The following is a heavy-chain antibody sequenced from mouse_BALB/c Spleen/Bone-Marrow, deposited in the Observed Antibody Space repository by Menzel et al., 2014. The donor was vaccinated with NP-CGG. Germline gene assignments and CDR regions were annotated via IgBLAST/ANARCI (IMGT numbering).Heavy chain of an antibody. CDR2: ISSGSSTI. J-gene: IGHJ2*01. D-gene: IGHD1-1*01. CDR3: ARSGSSSGYFDY. CDR1: GFTFSSFG. Sequence: EVQGVESGGGLVQPGGSRKLSCAASGFTFSSFGMHWVRQAPEKGLEWVAYISSGSSTIYYADTVMGRFTISRDNTKKTLLLQMTSLRSEDTAMYYCARSGSSSGYFDYWGQGTTLTVSS. V-gene: IGHV5-17*02.